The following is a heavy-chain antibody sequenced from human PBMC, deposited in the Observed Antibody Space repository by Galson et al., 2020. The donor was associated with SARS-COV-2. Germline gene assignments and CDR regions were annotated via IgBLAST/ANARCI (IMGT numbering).Heavy chain of an antibody. Sequence: SETLSLTCTVSGGSISSSRYYWGWIRHPPGKGLEWIGSTLYSGTTYYNPSLKSPVTVTVDTSKNQFSLKLSSVTAADTSIYYCARLCNTGTYGGGQLDHWGQGALVTVSS. J-gene: IGHJ4*02. CDR2: TLYSGTT. V-gene: IGHV4-39*01. D-gene: IGHD1-7*01. CDR3: ARLCNTGTYGGGQLDH. CDR1: GGSISSSRYY.